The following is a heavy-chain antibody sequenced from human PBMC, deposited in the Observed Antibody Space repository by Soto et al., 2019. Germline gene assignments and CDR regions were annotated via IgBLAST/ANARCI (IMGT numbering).Heavy chain of an antibody. Sequence: PGGSLRLSCAGSGFTFSRYWMHWVRQVPGKGLVWVANIVSDGSRTTYADSVKGRFTTSRDNAKNTLYLQMDSLRVEDAAVYYCARDDNAEPFDHWGQGTLVTVSS. J-gene: IGHJ4*02. CDR2: IVSDGSRT. CDR1: GFTFSRYW. V-gene: IGHV3-74*01. D-gene: IGHD1-1*01. CDR3: ARDDNAEPFDH.